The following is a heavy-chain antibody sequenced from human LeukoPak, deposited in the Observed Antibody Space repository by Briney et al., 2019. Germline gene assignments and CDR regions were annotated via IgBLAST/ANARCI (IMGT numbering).Heavy chain of an antibody. CDR2: INWNGGST. Sequence: GGSLRLSCAASGFTFDDYGMSWVRQGPGKGLEWVSGINWNGGSTGYADSVKGRFTISRDNAKNSLYLQMNSLRAEDTAVYYCARDYGGSSPFDYWGQGTLVTVSS. CDR3: ARDYGGSSPFDY. V-gene: IGHV3-20*04. CDR1: GFTFDDYG. J-gene: IGHJ4*02. D-gene: IGHD4-23*01.